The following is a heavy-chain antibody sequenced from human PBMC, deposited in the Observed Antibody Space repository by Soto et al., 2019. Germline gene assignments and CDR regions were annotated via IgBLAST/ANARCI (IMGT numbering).Heavy chain of an antibody. Sequence: EVQVLATGGGLIQPGGSLRLSCAASGFTVNSNYMSWVRQAPGEGLQWVSITNTGGTTYYVHSVKGRFTDSRDNSKNTLYLQMNSLRAEETAVYYCAKGDGFILAVWGQGTTVSVSS. D-gene: IGHD1-26*01. J-gene: IGHJ6*02. CDR2: TNTGGTT. CDR1: GFTVNSNY. V-gene: IGHV3-53*02. CDR3: AKGDGFILAV.